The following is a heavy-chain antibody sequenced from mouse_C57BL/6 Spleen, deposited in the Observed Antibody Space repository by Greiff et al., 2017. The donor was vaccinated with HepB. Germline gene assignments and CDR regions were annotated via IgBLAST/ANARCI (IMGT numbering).Heavy chain of an antibody. Sequence: QVQLQQPGAELVKPGASVKMSCKASGYTFTSYWITWVKQRPGQGLEWIGDIYPGSGSTNYNEKFKSKATLTVDTSSSTAYMQLSSLTSEGSAVYYCARSGYDYASWCAYWGQGTLVTVSA. J-gene: IGHJ3*01. CDR1: GYTFTSYW. D-gene: IGHD2-4*01. CDR3: ARSGYDYASWCAY. V-gene: IGHV1-55*01. CDR2: IYPGSGST.